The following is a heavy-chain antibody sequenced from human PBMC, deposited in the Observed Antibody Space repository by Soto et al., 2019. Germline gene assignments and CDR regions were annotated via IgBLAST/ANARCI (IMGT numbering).Heavy chain of an antibody. J-gene: IGHJ5*02. Sequence: EVQLLESGGGLVQPGGSLRLSCAASGFLLSSYAMTWVRQAPGKTLEWVSTIGSSGTSTFYADSVKGRFTISRDESKNTVYLQMNNLRADDTAVYYCAKGTYSGSWYFDAWGQGTQVTAAS. CDR2: IGSSGTST. D-gene: IGHD6-13*01. V-gene: IGHV3-23*01. CDR3: AKGTYSGSWYFDA. CDR1: GFLLSSYA.